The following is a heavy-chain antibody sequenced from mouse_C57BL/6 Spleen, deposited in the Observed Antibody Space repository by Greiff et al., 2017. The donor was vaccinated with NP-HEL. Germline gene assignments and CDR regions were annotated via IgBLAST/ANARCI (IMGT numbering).Heavy chain of an antibody. CDR2: IYIGNGYT. CDR3: SRGVLQIRGYFDD. Sequence: EVKLMESGAELVRPGSSVKMSCKTSGYTFPSYGINWVKQRPGQGLEWIGYIYIGNGYTEYNEKFQGKATLTSDTYSSTSYMQLSSLTSEYSAIDFCSRGVLQIRGYFDDWGQGTTLTVSS. D-gene: IGHD1-1*01. CDR1: GYTFPSYG. J-gene: IGHJ2*01. V-gene: IGHV1-58*01.